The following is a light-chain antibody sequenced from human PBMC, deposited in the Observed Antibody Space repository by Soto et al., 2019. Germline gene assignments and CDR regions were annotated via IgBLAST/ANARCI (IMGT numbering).Light chain of an antibody. CDR3: QQFNSYPRT. CDR2: DAS. CDR1: QGISSA. Sequence: AIQLTQSPSSLSASVGDRVTITCRASQGISSALAWYQQKPGQAPKLLIYDASSLESGVPSRFSGSGSGTDFTLTISSLQPEDFATYYCQQFNSYPRTFGPGTIVDIK. J-gene: IGKJ3*01. V-gene: IGKV1-13*02.